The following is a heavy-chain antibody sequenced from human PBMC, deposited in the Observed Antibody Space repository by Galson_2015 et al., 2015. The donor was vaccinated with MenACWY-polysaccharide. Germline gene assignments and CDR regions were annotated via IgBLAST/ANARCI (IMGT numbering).Heavy chain of an antibody. J-gene: IGHJ6*02. CDR3: ARVSYSNYGMGV. Sequence: QSGAEVKKPGESLKISCQVSGYSFTNYWIAWVRQMPGKGLEWMGIIYPGDSDTRYSPSFQGQVTISADKSISTAFLLWSSLKASDTAMYYCARVSYSNYGMGVWGQGTAVTVSS. CDR2: IYPGDSDT. V-gene: IGHV5-51*01. D-gene: IGHD2-8*01. CDR1: GYSFTNYW.